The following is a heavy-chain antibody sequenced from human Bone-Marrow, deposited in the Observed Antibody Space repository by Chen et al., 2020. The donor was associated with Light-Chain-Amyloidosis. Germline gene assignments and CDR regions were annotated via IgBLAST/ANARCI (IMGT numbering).Heavy chain of an antibody. CDR2: IWYDGSNK. D-gene: IGHD5-18*01. CDR1: GFTFSSYG. J-gene: IGHJ6*02. CDR3: ARVDTTRRGMDV. Sequence: QVQLVESGGGVVQPGRSLRLSCAASGFTFSSYGMHWVRQAPGKGLEWVAVIWYDGSNKYYADSVKGRFTISRDNSKNTLYLQMNSLRAEDTAVYYCARVDTTRRGMDVWGQGTTVTVSS. V-gene: IGHV3-33*01.